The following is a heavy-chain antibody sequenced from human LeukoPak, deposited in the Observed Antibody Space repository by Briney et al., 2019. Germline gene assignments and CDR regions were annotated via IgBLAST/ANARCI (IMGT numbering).Heavy chain of an antibody. Sequence: SETLSLTCAVYGGSFSGYYWSWIRQPPGKGLEWIGYIYYSGSTYYNPSLTSRVTISVDTSKNQFSLKLSSVTAADTAVYYCARASDGYAFDIWGQGTMVTVSS. J-gene: IGHJ3*02. CDR1: GGSFSGYY. CDR2: IYYSGST. V-gene: IGHV4-34*01. D-gene: IGHD3-10*01. CDR3: ARASDGYAFDI.